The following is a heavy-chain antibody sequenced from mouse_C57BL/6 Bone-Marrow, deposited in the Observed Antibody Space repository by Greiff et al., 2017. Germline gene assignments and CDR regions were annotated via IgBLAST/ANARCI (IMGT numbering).Heavy chain of an antibody. CDR1: GFSLTSYG. CDR3: ARNMEYYGYPAWFAY. Sequence: QVQLQQSGPGLVQPSQSLSITCTVSGFSLTSYGVHWVRQSPGKGLEWLGVIWSGGSTDYNAAFISRLSISKDNYKSQVFFKMNSLQADDTAICYCARNMEYYGYPAWFAYWGQGTLVTVSA. V-gene: IGHV2-2*01. D-gene: IGHD2-3*01. CDR2: IWSGGST. J-gene: IGHJ3*01.